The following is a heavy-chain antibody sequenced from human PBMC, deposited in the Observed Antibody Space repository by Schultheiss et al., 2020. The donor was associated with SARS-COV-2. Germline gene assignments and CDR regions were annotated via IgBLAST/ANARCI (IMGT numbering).Heavy chain of an antibody. J-gene: IGHJ5*02. Sequence: GGSLRLSCAASGFTFSSYWMSWVRQAPGKGLEWVSYISSSSSTIYYADSVKGRFTISRDNAKNSLYLQMNSLRAEDTAVYYCARDGTTVSYNWFDPWGQGTLVTVAS. D-gene: IGHD4-17*01. CDR2: ISSSSSTI. V-gene: IGHV3-48*01. CDR3: ARDGTTVSYNWFDP. CDR1: GFTFSSYW.